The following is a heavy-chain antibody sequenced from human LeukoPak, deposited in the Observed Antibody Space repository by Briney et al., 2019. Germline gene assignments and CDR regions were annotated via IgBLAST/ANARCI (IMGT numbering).Heavy chain of an antibody. CDR1: GYTFTKYY. D-gene: IGHD2/OR15-2a*01. CDR2: INPSVGTT. CDR3: AREEMMVILSLDM. J-gene: IGHJ3*02. Sequence: GASVKVSCKASGYTFTKYYIHWMRQAPGQGLEWVGIINPSVGTTLYSQKFQGRVTLTRDTSTTTVYMEVTSLRSDDTAVYYCAREEMMVILSLDMRGQGTMVTVSS. V-gene: IGHV1-46*01.